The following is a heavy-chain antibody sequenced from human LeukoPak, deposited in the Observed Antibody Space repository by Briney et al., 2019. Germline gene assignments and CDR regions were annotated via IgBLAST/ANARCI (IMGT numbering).Heavy chain of an antibody. CDR1: GYSISSGYY. CDR2: IYHSGST. V-gene: IGHV4-38-2*02. D-gene: IGHD3-22*01. Sequence: SETLSLTCTVSGYSISSGYYWGWIRQPPGKGLEWIGSIYHSGSTYYNPSLKSRVTISVDTSKNQFSLKLSSVTAADTAVYYCAREHDSSGYFNWFDPWGQGTLVIVSS. CDR3: AREHDSSGYFNWFDP. J-gene: IGHJ5*02.